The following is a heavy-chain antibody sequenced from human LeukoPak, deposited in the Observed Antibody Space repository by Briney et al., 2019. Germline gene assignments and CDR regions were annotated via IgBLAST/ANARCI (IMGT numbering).Heavy chain of an antibody. Sequence: GGSLRLSCAASGFIFSNYGMHWVRQAPGKGLEWVAFIPYDGSNKYYVDSVKGRFTISRDNSKNTLYLQMNSLRAEDTAVYYCAKVAYSSGWSPGYFQHWGQGTLVPVSS. D-gene: IGHD6-19*01. J-gene: IGHJ1*01. CDR2: IPYDGSNK. CDR1: GFIFSNYG. CDR3: AKVAYSSGWSPGYFQH. V-gene: IGHV3-30*02.